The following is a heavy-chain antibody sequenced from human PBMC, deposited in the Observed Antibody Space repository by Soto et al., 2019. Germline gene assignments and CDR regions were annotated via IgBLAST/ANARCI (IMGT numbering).Heavy chain of an antibody. D-gene: IGHD3-22*01. J-gene: IGHJ4*02. CDR1: GFTLADYA. CDR2: IDWNSNYI. V-gene: IGHV3-9*01. CDR3: ARGPPYNYDSCGCFDS. Sequence: PGGSLRLSCAVSGFTLADYAMHWVRQVPGKGLEWVSGIDWNSNYIVYADSVKGRFTISRDNAKNSLYLQMNSLRIEDTAFYYCARGPPYNYDSCGCFDSWGQGTLVTVSS.